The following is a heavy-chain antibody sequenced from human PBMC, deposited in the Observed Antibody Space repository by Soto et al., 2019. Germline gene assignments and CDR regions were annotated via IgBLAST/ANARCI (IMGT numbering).Heavy chain of an antibody. J-gene: IGHJ4*02. CDR3: ARDINNYYGSAFFDY. V-gene: IGHV1-18*01. CDR1: GYTFTSYG. Sequence: GDSVKVSCKASGYTFTSYGISWVRQAPGQGLEWMGWISAYNGNTNYAQKLQGRVTMTTDTYTSTAYMEMRSLRSDDTAVYYCARDINNYYGSAFFDYCGQXTLVTVSP. CDR2: ISAYNGNT. D-gene: IGHD3-10*01.